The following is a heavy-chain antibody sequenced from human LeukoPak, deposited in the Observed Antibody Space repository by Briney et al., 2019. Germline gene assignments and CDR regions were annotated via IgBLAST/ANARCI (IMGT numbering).Heavy chain of an antibody. D-gene: IGHD3-22*01. J-gene: IGHJ3*02. CDR2: INAGNGNT. V-gene: IGHV1-3*01. Sequence: GASVKVSCKASGYTFTSYAMHWVRQAPGQRLEWMGWINAGNGNTKYSQKFQGRVTMTRDTSTSTVYMELSSLRSEDTAVYYCARGGSGNTMIVVVTDAFDIWGQGTMVTVSS. CDR3: ARGGSGNTMIVVVTDAFDI. CDR1: GYTFTSYA.